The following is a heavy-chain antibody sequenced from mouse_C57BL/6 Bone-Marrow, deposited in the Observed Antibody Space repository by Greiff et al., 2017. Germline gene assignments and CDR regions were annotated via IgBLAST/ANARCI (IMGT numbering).Heavy chain of an antibody. V-gene: IGHV1-61*01. CDR2: IYPSDSET. CDR1: GYTFTSYW. J-gene: IGHJ3*01. CDR3: ARGGYDYDPAWFAY. Sequence: QVQLQQPGAELVRPGSSVKLSSKASGYTFTSYWMDWVKQRPGQGLEWIGNIYPSDSETHYNQKFKDKATLTVDKSSSTAYMQLSSLTSEDSAVYYCARGGYDYDPAWFAYWGQGTLVTVSA. D-gene: IGHD2-4*01.